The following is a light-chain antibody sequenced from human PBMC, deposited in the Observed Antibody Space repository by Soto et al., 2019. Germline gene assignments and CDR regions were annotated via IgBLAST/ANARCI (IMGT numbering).Light chain of an antibody. CDR2: EVT. Sequence: QSALTQPASASGSPGQSVTISCTGTSSDLGDFNYVSWYQQHPGQVPKLMIYEVTKRPSGVPDRFSGSKSGNTASLTVSGLQAEDEADYYCSSRIGGTSVVFGGGTKLTVL. CDR1: SSDLGDFNY. J-gene: IGLJ2*01. CDR3: SSRIGGTSVV. V-gene: IGLV2-8*01.